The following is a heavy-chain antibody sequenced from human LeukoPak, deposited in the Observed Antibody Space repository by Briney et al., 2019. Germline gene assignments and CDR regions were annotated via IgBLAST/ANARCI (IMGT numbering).Heavy chain of an antibody. D-gene: IGHD2-21*01. V-gene: IGHV3-21*01. Sequence: GGSLRLFCAGSGFTFSSYTMNGVRQALGKGLEWVSSISSGGTNIYYADSVTGRFTISRDNAKRSLYLQMDSLRVEDTAVYYCTRIGCAGGNCPKAGRVLGGYWGQGILVTVSS. J-gene: IGHJ4*02. CDR3: TRIGCAGGNCPKAGRVLGGY. CDR1: GFTFSSYT. CDR2: ISSGGTNI.